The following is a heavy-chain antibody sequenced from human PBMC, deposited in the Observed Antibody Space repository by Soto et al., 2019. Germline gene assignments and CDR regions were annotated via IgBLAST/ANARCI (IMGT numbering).Heavy chain of an antibody. J-gene: IGHJ4*02. CDR3: ARDPRYCSSTSCHPDY. Sequence: GGSLRLSCAASGFTFSSYSMNWVRQAPGKGLEWVSSISSSSSYIYYADSVKGRFTISRDNAKNSLYLQMNSLRAEDTAVYYCARDPRYCSSTSCHPDYWGQGTLVTVSS. CDR2: ISSSSSYI. D-gene: IGHD2-2*01. V-gene: IGHV3-21*01. CDR1: GFTFSSYS.